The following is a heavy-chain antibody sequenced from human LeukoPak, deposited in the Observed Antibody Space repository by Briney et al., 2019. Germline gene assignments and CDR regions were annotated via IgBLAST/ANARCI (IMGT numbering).Heavy chain of an antibody. V-gene: IGHV3-23*01. Sequence: GGSLRLSCVASGITFSSYAMSWVRQAPGKGLEWVSGISGSSGSGRTHYIDSVKGRFIISRDNSKNTLYLQMNSLRAEDTAVYYCANSLVGATRGYWGQGTLVTVSA. J-gene: IGHJ4*02. D-gene: IGHD1-26*01. CDR3: ANSLVGATRGY. CDR1: GITFSSYA. CDR2: ISGSSGSGRT.